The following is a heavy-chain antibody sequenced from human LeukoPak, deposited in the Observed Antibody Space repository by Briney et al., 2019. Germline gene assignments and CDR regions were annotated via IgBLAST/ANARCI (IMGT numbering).Heavy chain of an antibody. CDR3: ARGSRNYNNYEGADY. D-gene: IGHD4-11*01. J-gene: IGHJ4*02. CDR1: GGAFSGYY. V-gene: IGHV4-34*01. Sequence: SETLSLTCAVYGGAFSGYYWSWIRQPPGKGLEWIGEINHSGDTKYNPSLKRRVSMSVDVSQEQFSLQLTSLTAADTAVYYCARGSRNYNNYEGADYWGQGTLVTVSS. CDR2: INHSGDT.